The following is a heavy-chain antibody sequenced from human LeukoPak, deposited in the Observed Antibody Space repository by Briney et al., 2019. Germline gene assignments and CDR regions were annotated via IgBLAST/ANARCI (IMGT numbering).Heavy chain of an antibody. CDR2: INPNSGGT. CDR1: GYTFTGYY. J-gene: IGHJ4*02. V-gene: IGHV1-2*02. CDR3: ARDRVIAVAGTLLSY. D-gene: IGHD6-19*01. Sequence: ASVTVSCKASGYTFTGYYMHWVRQAPGQGLEWMGWINPNSGGTNYAQKFQGRVTMTRDTSISTAYMELSRLRSDDTAVYYCARDRVIAVAGTLLSYWGQGTLVTVSS.